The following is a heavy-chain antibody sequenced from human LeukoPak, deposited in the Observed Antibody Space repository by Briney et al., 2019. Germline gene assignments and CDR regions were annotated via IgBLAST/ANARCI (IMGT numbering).Heavy chain of an antibody. CDR2: ISGSGGTT. J-gene: IGHJ4*02. V-gene: IGHV3-23*01. CDR3: AKDLSGSGSYFDY. D-gene: IGHD3-10*01. CDR1: GFTFSSYA. Sequence: PGGSLRLSCAASGFTFSSYAMRWVRQAPGKGLKWVSGISGSGGTTYYADSVKGRFTISRDNSKNTLYLQMNSLRAEDTAVYYCAKDLSGSGSYFDYWGQGTLATVSS.